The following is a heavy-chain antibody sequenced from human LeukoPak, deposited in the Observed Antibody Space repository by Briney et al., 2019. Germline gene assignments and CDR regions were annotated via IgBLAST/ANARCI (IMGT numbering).Heavy chain of an antibody. V-gene: IGHV1-18*01. CDR3: ARADYDSSGYYSHGVF. CDR1: GYTFTSYG. Sequence: ASVKVSCKASGYTFTSYGISWVRQAPGQGLEWMGWISAYNGNTNYAQKLQGRVTMTTDSSTNTAYMDLRSLRSDDTAVYYCARADYDSSGYYSHGVFWGQGTLVTVSS. D-gene: IGHD3-22*01. J-gene: IGHJ4*02. CDR2: ISAYNGNT.